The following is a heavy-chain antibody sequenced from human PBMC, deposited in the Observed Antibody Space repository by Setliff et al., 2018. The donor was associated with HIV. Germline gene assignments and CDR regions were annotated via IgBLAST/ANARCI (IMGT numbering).Heavy chain of an antibody. CDR2: INAGNGKT. Sequence: ASVKVSCKASGYTFTAYFMHWVRQAPGQRLEWMGWINAGNGKTRYSQKFQGRVTFIRDTSASTAYMELSSLRSEDTAVYYCARGPGAFGGTSVQNFDYWGQGTLVTVSS. CDR1: GYTFTAYF. V-gene: IGHV1-3*01. CDR3: ARGPGAFGGTSVQNFDY. J-gene: IGHJ4*02. D-gene: IGHD3-16*01.